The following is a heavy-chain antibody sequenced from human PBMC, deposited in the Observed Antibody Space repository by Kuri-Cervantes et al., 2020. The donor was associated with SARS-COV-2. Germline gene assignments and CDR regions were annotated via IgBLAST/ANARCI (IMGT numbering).Heavy chain of an antibody. CDR3: ANGGYTYADDAFDV. V-gene: IGHV3-23*01. Sequence: GESLKISCAASGFTFSTYALSWVRQGPGKGLEWVPTTSASGDKAYYADSVKGRFTISRDNSQNTLYLQMYSLRAEDTAVYYCANGGYTYADDAFDVWGQGTMVTVSS. CDR1: GFTFSTYA. D-gene: IGHD5-18*01. CDR2: TSASGDKA. J-gene: IGHJ3*01.